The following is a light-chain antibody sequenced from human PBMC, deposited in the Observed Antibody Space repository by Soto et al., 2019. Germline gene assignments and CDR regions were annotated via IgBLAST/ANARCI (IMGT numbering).Light chain of an antibody. CDR2: DAS. CDR3: QQRSDWPFI. J-gene: IGKJ3*01. V-gene: IGKV3-11*01. Sequence: EIVLTQSPATLSLSPGVRATLSCRASESVGTYLAWYQHKPGQAPRLLISDASNRATCIPARFSGSGSGTDFTLTIISLEPEDFAVYYCQQRSDWPFIFGPGTKVDIK. CDR1: ESVGTY.